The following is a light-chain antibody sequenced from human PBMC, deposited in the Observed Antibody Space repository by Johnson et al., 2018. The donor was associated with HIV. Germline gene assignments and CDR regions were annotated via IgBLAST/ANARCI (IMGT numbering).Light chain of an antibody. CDR2: DNN. J-gene: IGLJ1*01. V-gene: IGLV1-51*01. CDR3: GTWDSSLSVDF. Sequence: QSVLTQPPSVSAAPGQKVTISCSGSSSNIGNNYVSWYQQLPGTAPKLLIYDNNKRPSGIPDRFSGSKSGTSATLGITGLQTGDEADYYCGTWDSSLSVDFFGTGTKVTVL. CDR1: SSNIGNNY.